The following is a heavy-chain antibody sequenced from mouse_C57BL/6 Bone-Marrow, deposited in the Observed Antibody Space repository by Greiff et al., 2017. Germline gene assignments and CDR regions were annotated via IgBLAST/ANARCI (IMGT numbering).Heavy chain of an antibody. CDR2: IYPGGGYT. D-gene: IGHD1-1*01. V-gene: IGHV1-63*01. CDR3: ARWGIAYYYGSREYFDV. Sequence: QVQLQQSGAELVRPGTSVKMSCKASGYTFTNYWIGWAKQRPGHGLEWIGDIYPGGGYTNYNEKFKGKATLTADKSSSTAYMQFSSLTSEDSAIYYCARWGIAYYYGSREYFDVWGTGTTVTVSS. J-gene: IGHJ1*03. CDR1: GYTFTNYW.